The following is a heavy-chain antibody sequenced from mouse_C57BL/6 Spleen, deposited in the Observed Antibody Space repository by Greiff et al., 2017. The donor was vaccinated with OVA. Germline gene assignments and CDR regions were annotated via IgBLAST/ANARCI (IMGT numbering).Heavy chain of an antibody. CDR3: AREMGRDGYYYAMDD. Sequence: QVQLKESGAELARPGASVTLSCKASGYTFTSYGISWVKQRTGQGLEWIGEIYPRSGNTYYNEKFKGKATLTADKSSSTAYMELRRLTSDDSAVYFCAREMGRDGYYYAMDDWGQGTSVTVSS. V-gene: IGHV1-81*01. J-gene: IGHJ4*01. D-gene: IGHD2-3*01. CDR1: GYTFTSYG. CDR2: IYPRSGNT.